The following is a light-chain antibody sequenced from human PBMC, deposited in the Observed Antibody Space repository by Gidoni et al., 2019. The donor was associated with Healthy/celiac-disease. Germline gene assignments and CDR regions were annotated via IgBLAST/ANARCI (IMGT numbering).Light chain of an antibody. Sequence: ELVLTQSPATLSLSPGERATLSCRASQSVSSYLAWYQQKPGQAPRLLIYDASNRATGIPARFSGSGSGTDFTLTISSLEPEDFAVYYCQQRSNWPPRITFGGXTKVEIK. CDR1: QSVSSY. V-gene: IGKV3-11*01. CDR2: DAS. CDR3: QQRSNWPPRIT. J-gene: IGKJ4*01.